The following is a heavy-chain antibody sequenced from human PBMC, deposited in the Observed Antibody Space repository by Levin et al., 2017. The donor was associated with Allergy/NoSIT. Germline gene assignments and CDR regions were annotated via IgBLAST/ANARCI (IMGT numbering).Heavy chain of an antibody. J-gene: IGHJ4*02. CDR2: IYYSGST. CDR3: ARAGDGYNLVIDY. CDR1: GGSISSYY. V-gene: IGHV4-59*01. D-gene: IGHD5-24*01. Sequence: GSLRLSCTVSGGSISSYYWSWIRQPPGKGLEWIGYIYYSGSTNYNPSLKSRVTISVDTSKNQFSLKLSSVTAADTAVYYCARAGDGYNLVIDYWGQGTLVTVSS.